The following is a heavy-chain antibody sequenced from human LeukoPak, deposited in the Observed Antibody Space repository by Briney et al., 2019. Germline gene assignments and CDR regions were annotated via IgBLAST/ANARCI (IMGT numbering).Heavy chain of an antibody. CDR3: ARCHTYYDILTDTKDAFDI. D-gene: IGHD3-9*01. CDR1: GYTFTSYD. V-gene: IGHV1-8*01. CDR2: TNPNSGNT. Sequence: ASVKVSCKAPGYTFTSYDINWVRQATGQGLEWMGWTNPNSGNTGYAQKFQGRVTMTRNTSISTAYMELSSLRSEDTAVYYCARCHTYYDILTDTKDAFDIWGQGTMVTVSS. J-gene: IGHJ3*02.